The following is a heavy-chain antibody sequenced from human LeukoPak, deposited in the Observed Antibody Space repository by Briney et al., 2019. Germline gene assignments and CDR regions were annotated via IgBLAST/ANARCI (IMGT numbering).Heavy chain of an antibody. D-gene: IGHD3-10*01. CDR1: GFTFSSYS. CDR2: ISSSSPYI. CDR3: ARDQYGSGSYSRLDY. V-gene: IGHV3-21*01. Sequence: GGSLRLSCAASGFTFSSYSMNWVRQAPGKGLEWVSSISSSSPYIYYADSVKGRFTNSRDNAKNSLYLQMNSLRAEDTAVYYCARDQYGSGSYSRLDYWGQGTLVTVSS. J-gene: IGHJ4*02.